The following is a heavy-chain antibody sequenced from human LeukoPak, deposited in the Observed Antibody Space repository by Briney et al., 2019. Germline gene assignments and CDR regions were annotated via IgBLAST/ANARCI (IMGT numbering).Heavy chain of an antibody. CDR3: ARGLGATVVNLDY. D-gene: IGHD1-26*01. J-gene: IGHJ4*02. CDR1: GFTFSSYA. V-gene: IGHV3-30-3*01. CDR2: ISYDGSNK. Sequence: PGGSLRLSCAASGFTFSSYAMHWVRQAPGKGLEWVAVISYDGSNKYYADSVKGRFTISRDNSKNTLYLQMNSLRAEDTAVYFCARGLGATVVNLDYWGQGTLVTVSS.